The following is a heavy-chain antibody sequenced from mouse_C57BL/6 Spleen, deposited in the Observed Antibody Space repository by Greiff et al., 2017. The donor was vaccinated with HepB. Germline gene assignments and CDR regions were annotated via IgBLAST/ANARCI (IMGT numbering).Heavy chain of an antibody. CDR1: GYTFTDYY. Sequence: VQLQQSGPELVKPGASVKISCKASGYTFTDYYMNWVKQSHGKSLEWIGDINPNNGGTSYNQKFKGKATLTVDKSSSTAYMELRSLTSEDSAVYDCAGGPIWGGYWGQGTTLTVSS. CDR2: INPNNGGT. V-gene: IGHV1-26*01. CDR3: AGGPIWGGY. D-gene: IGHD6-5*01. J-gene: IGHJ2*01.